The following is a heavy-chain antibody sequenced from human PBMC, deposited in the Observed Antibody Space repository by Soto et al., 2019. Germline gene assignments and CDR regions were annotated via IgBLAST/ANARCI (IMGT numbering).Heavy chain of an antibody. CDR2: ISYDGSNK. Sequence: QVQLVESGGGVVQPGRSLRLSCAASGFTFSSYAMHWVRQAPGKGLEWVAVISYDGSNKYYADSVKGRFTISRDNSKNTLYLQMNSLRAEDTAVYYFARGYCSGGSCYWYYYYGMDVWGQGTTVTVSS. CDR1: GFTFSSYA. J-gene: IGHJ6*02. CDR3: ARGYCSGGSCYWYYYYGMDV. D-gene: IGHD2-15*01. V-gene: IGHV3-30-3*01.